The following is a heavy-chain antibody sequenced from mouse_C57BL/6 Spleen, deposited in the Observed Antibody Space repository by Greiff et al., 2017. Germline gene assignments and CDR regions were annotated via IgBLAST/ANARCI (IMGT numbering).Heavy chain of an antibody. Sequence: KLQESGEGLLKPGGSLKLSCAAPGFPFGSFAMSWVRRTPEKRLEWVAYISSGGDYIYYADTVKGRFTISRDNARNTLYLQMSSLKSEDTAMYYCTRDRYGNYEFAYWGQGTLVTVSA. D-gene: IGHD2-1*01. V-gene: IGHV5-9-1*02. CDR3: TRDRYGNYEFAY. J-gene: IGHJ3*01. CDR2: ISSGGDYI. CDR1: GFPFGSFA.